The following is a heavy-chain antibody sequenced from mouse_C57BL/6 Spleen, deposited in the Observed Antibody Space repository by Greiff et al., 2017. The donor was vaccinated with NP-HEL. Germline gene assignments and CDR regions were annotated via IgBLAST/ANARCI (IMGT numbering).Heavy chain of an antibody. Sequence: QVQLKESGAELVRPGTSVKVSCKASGYAFTNYLIEWVKQRPGQGLEWIGVINPGSGGTNYNEKFKGKATLTADKSSSTAYMQLSSLTSEDSAVYFCARMMAGYFDYWGQGTTLTVSS. CDR3: ARMMAGYFDY. CDR1: GYAFTNYL. D-gene: IGHD2-3*01. V-gene: IGHV1-54*01. J-gene: IGHJ2*01. CDR2: INPGSGGT.